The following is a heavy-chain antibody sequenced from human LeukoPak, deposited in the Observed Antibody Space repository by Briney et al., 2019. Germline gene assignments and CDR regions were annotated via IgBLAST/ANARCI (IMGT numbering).Heavy chain of an antibody. Sequence: SETLSLTCIVSGGSISSYYWSWIRQPAGKGLEWIGRIYTSGSTNYNPSLKSRVTISVDTSKNQFSLKLSSVTAADTAVYYCARHYPTYDSSGYYASFDYWGQGTLVTVSS. J-gene: IGHJ4*02. CDR3: ARHYPTYDSSGYYASFDY. V-gene: IGHV4-4*07. CDR2: IYTSGST. D-gene: IGHD3-22*01. CDR1: GGSISSYY.